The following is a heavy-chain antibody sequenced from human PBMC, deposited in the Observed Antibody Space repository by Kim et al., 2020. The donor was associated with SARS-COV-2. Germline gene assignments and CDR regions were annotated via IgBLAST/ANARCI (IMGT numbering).Heavy chain of an antibody. J-gene: IGHJ4*02. V-gene: IGHV4-39*01. Sequence: KSRVTISVDTSKNQVSLKLSSVTAADTAVYYCARQTPYDILTGYYPYYFDYWGQGTLVTVSS. CDR3: ARQTPYDILTGYYPYYFDY. D-gene: IGHD3-9*01.